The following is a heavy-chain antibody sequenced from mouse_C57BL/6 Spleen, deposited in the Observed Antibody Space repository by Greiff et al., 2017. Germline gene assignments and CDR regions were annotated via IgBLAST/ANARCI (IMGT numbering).Heavy chain of an antibody. CDR3: ANSGTSFAY. D-gene: IGHD4-1*01. V-gene: IGHV1-42*01. CDR2: INPSTGGT. J-gene: IGHJ3*01. CDR1: GYSFTGYY. Sequence: VQLKQSGPELVKPGASVKISCKASGYSFTGYYMNWVKQSPEKSLEWIGEINPSTGGTTYNQKFKAKATLTVDKSSSTAYMQLKSLTSEDSAVHYCANSGTSFAYWGQGTLVTVSA.